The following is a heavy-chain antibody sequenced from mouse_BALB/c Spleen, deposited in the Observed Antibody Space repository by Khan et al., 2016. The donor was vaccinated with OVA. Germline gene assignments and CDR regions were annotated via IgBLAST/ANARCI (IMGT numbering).Heavy chain of an antibody. Sequence: QVQLKQSGAELAKPGASVKMSCKASGYTFTSYWMHWVKQRPGQGLEWIGYINPSTGYSEYNQKFKDKATLTADKSSSTAYMQLSSLTSDDSAVYYWANHGSSSAWFAYWGQGTLGTVSA. J-gene: IGHJ3*01. CDR1: GYTFTSYW. CDR3: ANHGSSSAWFAY. D-gene: IGHD1-1*01. CDR2: INPSTGYS. V-gene: IGHV1-7*01.